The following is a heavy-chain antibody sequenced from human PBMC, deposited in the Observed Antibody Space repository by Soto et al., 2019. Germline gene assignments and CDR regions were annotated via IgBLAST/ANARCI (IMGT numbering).Heavy chain of an antibody. J-gene: IGHJ4*02. CDR1: GGSLSTYY. CDR2: IYYTGST. D-gene: IGHD1-26*01. CDR3: ARDKGGWTDY. Sequence: HVQLQESGPGLVKPSETLSLTCTVSGGSLSTYYWSWIRQPPGKGLEWIGYIYYTGSTHYNPSLKSRDRISLDTFKTHFSLQLTSVTAADTAVYHWARDKGGWTDYWGQGTLVTVSS. V-gene: IGHV4-59*01.